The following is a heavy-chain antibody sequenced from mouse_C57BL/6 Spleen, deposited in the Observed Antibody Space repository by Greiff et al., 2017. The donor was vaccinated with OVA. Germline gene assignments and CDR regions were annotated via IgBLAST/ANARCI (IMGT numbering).Heavy chain of an antibody. CDR1: GYSITSGYY. V-gene: IGHV3-6*01. CDR3: ASYGSSTDY. D-gene: IGHD1-1*01. CDR2: ISYDGSN. Sequence: EVKLQESGPVLVKPSQSLSLTCSVTGYSITSGYYWNWIRQFPGNKLEWMGYISYDGSNNYNPSLKNRISITRDTSKNQFFLKLNSVTTEDTATYYCASYGSSTDYWGQGTTLTVSS. J-gene: IGHJ2*01.